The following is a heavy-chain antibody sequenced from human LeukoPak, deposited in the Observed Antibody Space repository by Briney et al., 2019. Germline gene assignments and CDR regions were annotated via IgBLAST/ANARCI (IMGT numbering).Heavy chain of an antibody. CDR3: ARRYCSSTDCLFDY. J-gene: IGHJ4*02. CDR1: GFTFSSYG. Sequence: GRSLRLSCAASGFTFSSYGMHWVRQAPGKGLEWVSHISSGGSIKYYADSLKGRFTISRDNAKNSLYLQMNSLRAEDTAVYYCARRYCSSTDCLFDYWGQGTLVTVSS. D-gene: IGHD2-2*01. CDR2: ISSGGSIK. V-gene: IGHV3-48*04.